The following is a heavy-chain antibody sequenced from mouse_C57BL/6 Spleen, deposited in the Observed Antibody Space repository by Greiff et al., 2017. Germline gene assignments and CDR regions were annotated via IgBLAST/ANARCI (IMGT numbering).Heavy chain of an antibody. D-gene: IGHD2-5*01. Sequence: EVKLQESGPGLVKPSQSLSLTCSVTGYSITSGYYWYWIRQFPGNKLEWMGYISYDGSNNYNPSLKNRISITRDTSTHPSFLQLHSVTTEDYATYDSARHSNYDAMDYWGQGTSVTVSS. CDR3: ARHSNYDAMDY. J-gene: IGHJ4*01. CDR1: GYSITSGYY. CDR2: ISYDGSN. V-gene: IGHV3-6*01.